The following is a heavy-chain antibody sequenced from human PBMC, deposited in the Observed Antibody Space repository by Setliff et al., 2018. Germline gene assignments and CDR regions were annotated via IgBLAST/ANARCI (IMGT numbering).Heavy chain of an antibody. CDR2: IYHSGST. J-gene: IGHJ4*02. D-gene: IGHD3-10*01. V-gene: IGHV4-38-2*01. CDR3: ARLYEFGELFSNY. Sequence: PGGSLRLSCAASGFTFSTYTMDWVRQAPGKGLEWIGSIYHSGSTYYNPSLKSRVTISVDTSKNQFSLKLSSVTAADTAVYYCARLYEFGELFSNYWGQGTLVTVSS. CDR1: GFTFSTYT.